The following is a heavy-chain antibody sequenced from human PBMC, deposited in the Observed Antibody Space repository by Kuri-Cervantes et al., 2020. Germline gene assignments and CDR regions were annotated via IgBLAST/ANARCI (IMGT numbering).Heavy chain of an antibody. CDR1: GFTVSSNY. D-gene: IGHD3-9*01. Sequence: GESLKISCAASGFTVSSNYMSWVRQAPGKGLEWVSVIYSGGSTYYADSVKGRFTISRDNSKNTLYLQMNSLRAEDTAVYYCASRITILSNAFDIWGQGTMVTVSS. CDR2: IYSGGST. J-gene: IGHJ3*02. CDR3: ASRITILSNAFDI. V-gene: IGHV3-53*01.